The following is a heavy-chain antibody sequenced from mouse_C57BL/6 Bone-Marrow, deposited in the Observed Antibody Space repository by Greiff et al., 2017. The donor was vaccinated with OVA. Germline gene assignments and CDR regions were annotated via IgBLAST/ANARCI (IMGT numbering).Heavy chain of an antibody. V-gene: IGHV5-4*01. CDR1: GFTFSSYA. D-gene: IGHD1-1*01. J-gene: IGHJ1*03. Sequence: EVMLVESGGGLVKPGGSLKLSCAASGFTFSSYAMSWVRQTPEKRLEWVATISDGGSYTYYPDNVKGRFTISRDNAKNNLYLQMSHLKSEDTAMYDCAREITTVVRYFDVWGTGTTVTVSS. CDR3: AREITTVVRYFDV. CDR2: ISDGGSYT.